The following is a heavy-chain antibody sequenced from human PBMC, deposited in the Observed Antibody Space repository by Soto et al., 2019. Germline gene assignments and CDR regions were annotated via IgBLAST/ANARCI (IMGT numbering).Heavy chain of an antibody. J-gene: IGHJ4*02. Sequence: QVQLVQSGAEVKKPGSSVKVSCKASGGTFSSYAISWVRQAPGQGLEWMGGIIPIFGTANYAQKFQGRVTITADESTCTDYMELSSLRSEDTAVYYCAIMYNWNESPLFDYWGQGTLVTVSS. D-gene: IGHD1-1*01. CDR3: AIMYNWNESPLFDY. V-gene: IGHV1-69*01. CDR2: IIPIFGTA. CDR1: GGTFSSYA.